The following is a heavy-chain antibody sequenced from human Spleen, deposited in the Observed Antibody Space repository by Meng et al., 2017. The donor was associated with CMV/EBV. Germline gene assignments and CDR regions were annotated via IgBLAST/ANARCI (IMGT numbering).Heavy chain of an antibody. CDR1: GFTFIAYY. V-gene: IGHV1-2*02. CDR3: AKDSYYLDSSGYCGY. D-gene: IGHD3-22*01. CDR2: INPNSGGT. Sequence: ASVKVSCKTSGFTFIAYYMHWVRQAPGQGLEWMGWINPNSGGTNSAQKFQGRVTMTRDTSINTAYMEVTSLRSDDTAVYYCAKDSYYLDSSGYCGYWGQGTLVTVSS. J-gene: IGHJ4*02.